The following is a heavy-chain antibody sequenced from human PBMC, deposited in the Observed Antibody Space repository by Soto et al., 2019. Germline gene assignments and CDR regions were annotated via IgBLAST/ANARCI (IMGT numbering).Heavy chain of an antibody. CDR3: AREGVHNYTEYYFDY. J-gene: IGHJ4*02. D-gene: IGHD3-10*01. CDR1: GFTFSYYP. Sequence: GGSLRLSCAASGFTFSYYPLHWVRRAPGKGLEWVSSISGIRDYIRYADSVKGRFTISRDNAKTSLYLQMNSLTAEDTAVYYCAREGVHNYTEYYFDYWGQGTLVTVSS. V-gene: IGHV3-21*06. CDR2: ISGIRDYI.